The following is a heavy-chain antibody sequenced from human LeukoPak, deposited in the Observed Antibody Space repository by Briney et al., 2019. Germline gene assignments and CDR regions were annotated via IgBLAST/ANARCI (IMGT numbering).Heavy chain of an antibody. Sequence: PGGSLRLSCAASGFTVSSNYMSWVRQAPGKGLEWVSVIYSGGSTYYADSVKGRFTISRDNSKNTLYLQMNSPRAEDTAVYYCATAKSDDILTGFDYWGQGTLVTVSS. V-gene: IGHV3-53*01. CDR2: IYSGGST. CDR3: ATAKSDDILTGFDY. D-gene: IGHD3-9*01. CDR1: GFTVSSNY. J-gene: IGHJ4*02.